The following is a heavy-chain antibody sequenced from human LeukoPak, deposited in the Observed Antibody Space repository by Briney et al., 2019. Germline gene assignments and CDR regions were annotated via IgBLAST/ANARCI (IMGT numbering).Heavy chain of an antibody. V-gene: IGHV1-69*05. CDR3: ASRTSTSRHYYYYYMDV. CDR1: GGTFSSYA. CDR2: IIPIFGTA. Sequence: SVKVSCKASGGTFSSYAISWVRQAPGQGLEWMGGIIPIFGTANYAQKFQGRVTITTDESTSTAYMELSSLRSEDTAVYYCASRTSTSRHYYYYYMDVWGKGTTVTVSS. D-gene: IGHD2-2*01. J-gene: IGHJ6*03.